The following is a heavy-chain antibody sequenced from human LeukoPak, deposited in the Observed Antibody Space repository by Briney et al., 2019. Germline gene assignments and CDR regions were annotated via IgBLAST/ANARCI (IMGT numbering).Heavy chain of an antibody. Sequence: ASVKVSCKASGYTFTGYYMHWVRQAPGQGLEWMGWINPNSGGTNYAQRFQGRVTMTRDTSISTAYMELSRLRSDDTAVYYCASTAAAGSYFDYWGQGTLVTVSS. CDR3: ASTAAAGSYFDY. CDR2: INPNSGGT. V-gene: IGHV1-2*02. J-gene: IGHJ4*02. CDR1: GYTFTGYY. D-gene: IGHD6-13*01.